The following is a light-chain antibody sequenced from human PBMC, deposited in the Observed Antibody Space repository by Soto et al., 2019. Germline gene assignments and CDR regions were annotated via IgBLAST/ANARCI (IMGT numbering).Light chain of an antibody. V-gene: IGKV1-9*01. J-gene: IGKJ3*01. CDR3: QQLNSYPRT. CDR2: AAS. Sequence: DIPLTQSPSFLSASVGDRVTITCRASRGISSYLAWYQQKPGKAPKLLIYAASTLQSGVPSRFSGSGSGTEFTLTISSLQPEDFATSYCQQLNSYPRTFGPGTKVDIK. CDR1: RGISSY.